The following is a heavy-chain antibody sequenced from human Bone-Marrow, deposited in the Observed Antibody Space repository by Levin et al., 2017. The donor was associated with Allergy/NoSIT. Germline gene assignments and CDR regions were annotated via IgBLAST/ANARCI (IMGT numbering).Heavy chain of an antibody. Sequence: GESLKISCQASGYPFRDHYIHWVRQAPGQGLEWMGWINPDTGDTNYGQKFQGRVTMTRHTSISTAYMELTGLRSDDTATYYCASVINHYDHIGYLPTLDYCGQGTLITVSS. D-gene: IGHD3-22*01. J-gene: IGHJ4*02. CDR2: INPDTGDT. CDR1: GYPFRDHY. CDR3: ASVINHYDHIGYLPTLDY. V-gene: IGHV1-2*02.